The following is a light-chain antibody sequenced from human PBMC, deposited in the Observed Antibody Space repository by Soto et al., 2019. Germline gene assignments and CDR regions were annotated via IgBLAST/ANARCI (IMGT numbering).Light chain of an antibody. CDR3: CSYAGSSTFEG. J-gene: IGLJ2*01. V-gene: IGLV2-23*03. CDR2: EGS. CDR1: SSDVGSYNL. Sequence: QSALTQPASVSGSPGQSITISCTGTSSDVGSYNLVSWYQQHPGKAPKLMIYEGSKRPSGVSNRFSGSKSGNTASLTISGLQAEDEADYYCCSYAGSSTFEGFGGGTQLTVL.